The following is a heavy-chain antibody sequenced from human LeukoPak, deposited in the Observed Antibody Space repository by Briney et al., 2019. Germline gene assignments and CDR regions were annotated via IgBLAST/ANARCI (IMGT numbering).Heavy chain of an antibody. CDR2: INSDGSST. Sequence: PGGSLRLSCAASGFTFSTYWMHWVRQTPGKGLVWVSRINSDGSSTSYADSVKGRFTISRDNAKNTLYLEMNSLRAEDTAVYYCTREFWTAATSIDYWGQGTLVTVST. V-gene: IGHV3-74*01. CDR3: TREFWTAATSIDY. CDR1: GFTFSTYW. D-gene: IGHD6-13*01. J-gene: IGHJ4*02.